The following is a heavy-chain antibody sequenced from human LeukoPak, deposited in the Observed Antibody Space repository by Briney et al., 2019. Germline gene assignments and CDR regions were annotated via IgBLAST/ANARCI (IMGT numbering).Heavy chain of an antibody. V-gene: IGHV3-20*04. CDR1: GFTFDDYG. CDR3: ARDFTEYSSYWHFDL. Sequence: GGSLRLSCAASGFTFDDYGMSWVRQAPGKGLEWVSGVLWHGGSTGYADSVRGRFAISRDNAKNSLYLQMNSLRAEDTALYYCARDFTEYSSYWHFDLWGRGTLVTVSS. CDR2: VLWHGGST. J-gene: IGHJ2*01. D-gene: IGHD6-6*01.